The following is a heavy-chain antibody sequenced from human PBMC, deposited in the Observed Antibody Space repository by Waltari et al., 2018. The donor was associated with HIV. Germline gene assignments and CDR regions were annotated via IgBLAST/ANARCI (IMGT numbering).Heavy chain of an antibody. Sequence: QLHLQESGPGLVKPSETLSLTCTVSGGSISSSSYYWGWIRQPPEKGLEWIGSIYYSGATYYTPSRKSRVIISVDTSKNQFSVKLSSVTAADTAVYYCARMGQTDDILTGHHYWGQGTLVTVSS. CDR3: ARMGQTDDILTGHHY. J-gene: IGHJ4*02. V-gene: IGHV4-39*01. CDR1: GGSISSSSYY. D-gene: IGHD3-9*01. CDR2: IYYSGAT.